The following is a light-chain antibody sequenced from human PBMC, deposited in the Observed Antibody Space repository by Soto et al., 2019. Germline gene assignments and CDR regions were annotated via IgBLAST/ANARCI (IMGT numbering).Light chain of an antibody. Sequence: QSALTQPASVSGSPGQSITISCTGTSSDVGDYDYVSWYQQYAGKAPKMMIYEVSNRPSGVSNRFSGSKSGNTASLTIYGHQAEDGADYYCSSYRSSNTLLFGGGTKLTVL. CDR1: SSDVGDYDY. CDR3: SSYRSSNTLL. V-gene: IGLV2-14*01. J-gene: IGLJ2*01. CDR2: EVS.